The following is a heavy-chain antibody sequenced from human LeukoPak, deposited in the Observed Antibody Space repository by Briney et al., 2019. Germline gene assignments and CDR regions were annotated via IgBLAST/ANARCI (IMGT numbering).Heavy chain of an antibody. CDR2: INHSGST. Sequence: PSETLCLTCAAYGWTFSGYYWSWIRQAPGKGLEWIAEINHSGSTNYNPALKSRVTISVDASKNQFPLKLRSVTAADTAVYYCARGGFGGIRVYYYMDVWGKGTTVTVSS. D-gene: IGHD3-16*01. CDR3: ARGGFGGIRVYYYMDV. CDR1: GWTFSGYY. V-gene: IGHV4-34*01. J-gene: IGHJ6*03.